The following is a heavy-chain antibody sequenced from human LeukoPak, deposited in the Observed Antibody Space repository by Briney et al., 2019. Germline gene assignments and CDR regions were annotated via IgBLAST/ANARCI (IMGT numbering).Heavy chain of an antibody. J-gene: IGHJ3*02. D-gene: IGHD3-22*01. V-gene: IGHV1-8*03. CDR2: MNPNSGNT. Sequence: ASVKVSCKASGYTFTSYDINWVRQATGQGLEWMGWMNPNSGNTGYAQKFQGRVTITRNTSISTAYMELSSLRSEDTAVYYCARVASRTMIVVVITMNAFDIWGQGTMVTVSS. CDR3: ARVASRTMIVVVITMNAFDI. CDR1: GYTFTSYD.